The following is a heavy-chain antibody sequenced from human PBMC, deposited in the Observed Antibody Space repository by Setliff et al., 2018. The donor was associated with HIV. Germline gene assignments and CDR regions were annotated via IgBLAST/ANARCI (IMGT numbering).Heavy chain of an antibody. CDR2: IYTSGST. Sequence: SETLSLTCTVSGGSISSGSYYRSWIRQPPGKGLEWIGYIYTSGSTNYNPSLKSRVTISVDTSKNQFSLKLRSVTAADTAVYYCARETYYYDNPQYYYYYMDVWGKGTTVTVSS. CDR1: GGSISSGSYY. V-gene: IGHV4-61*09. D-gene: IGHD3-22*01. CDR3: ARETYYYDNPQYYYYYMDV. J-gene: IGHJ6*03.